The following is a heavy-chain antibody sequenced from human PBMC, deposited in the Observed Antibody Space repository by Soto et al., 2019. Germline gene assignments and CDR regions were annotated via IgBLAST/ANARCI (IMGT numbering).Heavy chain of an antibody. J-gene: IGHJ6*02. CDR2: ISYDGSNK. CDR1: GFTFSSYG. D-gene: IGHD3-16*02. CDR3: AKAIYDYVWESYRQGHYYYYGMDV. V-gene: IGHV3-30*18. Sequence: QVQLVESGGGVVQPGRSLRLSCAASGFTFSSYGMHWVRQAPGKGLEWVAVISYDGSNKYYADSVKGRFTISRDNSKNTLYLQMNSLRAEDTAVYYCAKAIYDYVWESYRQGHYYYYGMDVWGQGTTVTVSS.